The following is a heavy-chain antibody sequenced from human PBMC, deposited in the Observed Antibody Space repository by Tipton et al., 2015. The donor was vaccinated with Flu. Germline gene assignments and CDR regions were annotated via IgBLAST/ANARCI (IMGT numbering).Heavy chain of an antibody. V-gene: IGHV3-23*01. CDR3: ANLPKWRSDLDF. CDR2: IGGRTSGT. CDR1: GFTISSYA. J-gene: IGHJ4*02. D-gene: IGHD1-26*01. Sequence: SLRLSCAASGFTISSYAMNWVRQAPGKGLEWVSTIGGRTSGTYYADSVKGRFTISRDNSKNTLYLQMNSLRAEDTAVYYCANLPKWRSDLDFWGQGTLVTVSS.